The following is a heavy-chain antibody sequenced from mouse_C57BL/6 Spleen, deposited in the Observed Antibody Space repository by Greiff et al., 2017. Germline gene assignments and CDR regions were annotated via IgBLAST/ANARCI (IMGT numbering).Heavy chain of an antibody. CDR1: GYAFSSSW. CDR3: ARMIYYDYDGSAMDY. Sequence: VQLQQSGPELVKPGASVKISCKASGYAFSSSWMNWVKQRPGKGLEWIGRIYPGDGDTNYNGMFKGQATLTADKSSSTAYMQLSSLTSEDSAVYFCARMIYYDYDGSAMDYWGQGTSVTVSS. CDR2: IYPGDGDT. J-gene: IGHJ4*01. D-gene: IGHD2-4*01. V-gene: IGHV1-82*01.